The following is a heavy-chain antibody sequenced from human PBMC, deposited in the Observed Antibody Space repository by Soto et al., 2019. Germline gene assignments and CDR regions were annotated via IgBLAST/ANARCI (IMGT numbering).Heavy chain of an antibody. CDR1: GFTFSSYG. J-gene: IGHJ5*02. V-gene: IGHV3-30*18. Sequence: GGSLRLSCAASGFTFSSYGMHWVRQAPGKGLEWVAVISYDGSNKYYADSVKGRFTISRDNSKNTLYLQMNSLRAEDTAVYYCAKMGYYDFSLEGFDPWGQGTLVTVSS. CDR2: ISYDGSNK. D-gene: IGHD3-3*01. CDR3: AKMGYYDFSLEGFDP.